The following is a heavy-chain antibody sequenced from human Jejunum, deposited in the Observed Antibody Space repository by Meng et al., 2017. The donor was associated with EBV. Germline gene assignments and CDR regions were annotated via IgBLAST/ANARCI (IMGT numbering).Heavy chain of an antibody. D-gene: IGHD5-12*01. Sequence: QPQLQESAPGLVKPSETLSLTCTVSGGSVNSGNVYWSWIRQPPGKGLEWIGYIYYSGSTNYIPSLKSRVTISLDTSKNQFSLKLSSVTAADTAVYYCAGLRYSGYDRAFDYWGQGALVTVSS. J-gene: IGHJ4*02. CDR2: IYYSGST. CDR1: GGSVNSGNVY. V-gene: IGHV4-61*01. CDR3: AGLRYSGYDRAFDY.